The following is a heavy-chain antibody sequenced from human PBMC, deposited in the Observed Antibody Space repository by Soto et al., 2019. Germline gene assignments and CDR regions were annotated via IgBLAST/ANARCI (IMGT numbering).Heavy chain of an antibody. CDR2: IHHSGST. V-gene: IGHV4-31*03. CDR3: VRGVLS. CDR1: GGSISSGGYY. D-gene: IGHD3-10*01. J-gene: IGHJ1*01. Sequence: QVQLQESGPGLVKASQTLSLTCNVSGGSISSGGYYWTWTRQHPGKGLEWIGNIHHSGSTFYNPSLKSRVSISVDTSKNQFSLKLSSVTAADTAVYFCVRGVLSWGQGTLVTVSP.